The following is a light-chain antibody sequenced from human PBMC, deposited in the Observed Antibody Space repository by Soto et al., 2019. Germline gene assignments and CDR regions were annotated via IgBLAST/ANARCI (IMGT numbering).Light chain of an antibody. V-gene: IGLV1-44*01. J-gene: IGLJ1*01. CDR3: AAWDDSIYV. Sequence: QSVLTQPPSASGTPGQRVTISCSGSSSNIGSNNVNWYQQLPRTAPKLLIYSNNQRPSGVPDRFSGSKAGTSASLAISGLQSEDEADYYCAAWDDSIYVFGAGTKLTVL. CDR1: SSNIGSNN. CDR2: SNN.